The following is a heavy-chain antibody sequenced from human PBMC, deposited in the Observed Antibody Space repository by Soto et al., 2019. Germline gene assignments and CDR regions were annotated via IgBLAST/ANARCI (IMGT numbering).Heavy chain of an antibody. CDR1: GGSISSGGYY. V-gene: IGHV4-31*03. CDR2: IYYSGST. Sequence: PSETLSLTCTVSGGSISSGGYYWSWIRQHPGKGLEWIGYIYYSGSTYYNPSLKSRVTISVDTSKNQFSLKLSSVTAADTAVYYCARDAGPYSSSADFYFDYWGQGTLVTVSS. J-gene: IGHJ4*02. CDR3: ARDAGPYSSSADFYFDY. D-gene: IGHD6-6*01.